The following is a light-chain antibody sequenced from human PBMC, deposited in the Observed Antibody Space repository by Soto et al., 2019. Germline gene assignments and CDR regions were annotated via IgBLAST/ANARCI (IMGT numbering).Light chain of an antibody. CDR3: QQYNTYSGT. CDR2: KAS. V-gene: IGKV1-5*03. J-gene: IGKJ1*01. CDR1: QSISSW. Sequence: DIQMTQSPSTLSASVGDRVTITCRASQSISSWLAWYQQKPGKAPKLLIYKASFLESGVPSRFSGSGSGTEFTLTINSLQPDDFAPYYCQQYNTYSGTFGQGTKVEIK.